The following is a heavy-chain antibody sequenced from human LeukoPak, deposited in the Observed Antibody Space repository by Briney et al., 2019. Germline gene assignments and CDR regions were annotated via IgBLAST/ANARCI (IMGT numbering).Heavy chain of an antibody. J-gene: IGHJ6*02. CDR3: ARGVRAYGVDV. CDR2: IISSSSTI. Sequence: GGSLRLSCAASGFTFSSYDMNWVRQAPGKGLEWVSYIISSSSTIYYADSVKGRLTISRKKAKNSLYLKRNSLREEDRAVYYCARGVRAYGVDVWGQGTTFTVSS. CDR1: GFTFSSYD. D-gene: IGHD3-10*01. V-gene: IGHV3-48*02.